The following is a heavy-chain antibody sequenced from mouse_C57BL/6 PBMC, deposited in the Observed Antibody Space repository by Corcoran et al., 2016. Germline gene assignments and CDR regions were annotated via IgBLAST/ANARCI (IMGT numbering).Heavy chain of an antibody. V-gene: IGHV1-81*01. CDR1: GYTFTSYG. Sequence: QVQLQQSGAVLARPGASVKLSCKASGYTFTSYGISWVKQRTGQGLEWIGEISPRSGNTYYNEKFKGKATLTADKSSSTAYMELRSLTSEDSAVYFCVRYYYGSSYTFDYWGQGTTLTVSS. J-gene: IGHJ2*01. D-gene: IGHD1-1*01. CDR2: ISPRSGNT. CDR3: VRYYYGSSYTFDY.